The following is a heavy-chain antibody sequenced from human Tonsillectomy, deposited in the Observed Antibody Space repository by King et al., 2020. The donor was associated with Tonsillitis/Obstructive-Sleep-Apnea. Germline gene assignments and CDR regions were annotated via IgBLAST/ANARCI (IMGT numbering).Heavy chain of an antibody. Sequence: QLVQSGTEVKKPGASVKVSCKASGYTFTSYYIHWVRQAPGQGIEWRGIIDPRGGSTSYSQKFQGRVTMTRDTSTSTVYMELSSLRSEDTAVYYCARGSTSTSCPFDYWGQGTLVTVPS. CDR3: ARGSTSTSCPFDY. CDR1: GYTFTSYY. CDR2: IDPRGGST. D-gene: IGHD2-2*01. J-gene: IGHJ4*02. V-gene: IGHV1-46*01.